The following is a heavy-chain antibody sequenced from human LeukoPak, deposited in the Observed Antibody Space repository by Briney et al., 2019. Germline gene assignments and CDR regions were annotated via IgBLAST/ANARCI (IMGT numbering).Heavy chain of an antibody. D-gene: IGHD3-22*01. CDR2: INPSGGST. CDR1: GDTFTSYY. Sequence: ASVKVSCKASGDTFTSYYMHWVRQAPGQGLEWMGIINPSGGSTSYAQKFQGRVTMTRDMSTSTVYMELSSLRSEDTAVYYCARDPYYYDSSGPFDYWGQGTLVTVSS. V-gene: IGHV1-46*01. J-gene: IGHJ4*02. CDR3: ARDPYYYDSSGPFDY.